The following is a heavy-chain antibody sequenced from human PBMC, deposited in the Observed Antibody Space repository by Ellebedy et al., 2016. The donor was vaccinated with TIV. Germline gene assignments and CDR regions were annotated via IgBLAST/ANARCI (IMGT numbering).Heavy chain of an antibody. D-gene: IGHD3-3*01. CDR3: ARNSLYNDFWSGYYIGFGY. V-gene: IGHV3-48*02. CDR2: ISSSSSTI. Sequence: PGGSLRLSCAASGFTFSSYSMNWVRQAPGKGLEWVSYISSSSSTIYYADSVKGRFTISRDNAKNSLYLQMNSLRDEDTAVYYCARNSLYNDFWSGYYIGFGYWGQGTLVTVSS. J-gene: IGHJ4*02. CDR1: GFTFSSYS.